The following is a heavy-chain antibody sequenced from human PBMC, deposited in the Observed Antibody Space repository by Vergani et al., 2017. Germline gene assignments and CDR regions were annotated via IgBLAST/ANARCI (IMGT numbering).Heavy chain of an antibody. V-gene: IGHV4-38-2*02. CDR3: ARGNCGVNCPKYNWLAP. J-gene: IGHJ5*02. CDR1: GYSITSGYY. CDR2: IYPNGNG. D-gene: IGHD2-21*01. Sequence: QVQLQESGPGLVKPPGTLSLTCSVSGYSITSGYYWGWIRQPAGRGLEWIGRIYPNGNGNYNESLRSRLTMSIDTSRSQFSLSLSSVTAADTAVYYCARGNCGVNCPKYNWLAPWGRGILVTVSS.